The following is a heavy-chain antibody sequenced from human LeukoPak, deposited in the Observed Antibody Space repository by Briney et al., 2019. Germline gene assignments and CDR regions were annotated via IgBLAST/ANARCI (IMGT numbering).Heavy chain of an antibody. CDR3: AREVTMVRYFDY. CDR1: GFTFSSYE. J-gene: IGHJ4*02. Sequence: GGSLRLSCAASGFTFSSYEMNWVRQAPGKGLEWVSYISSSGSTIYYADSVKGRFTISRDNSKNTLYLQMNSLRAEDTVVYYCAREVTMVRYFDYWGQGTLVTVSS. V-gene: IGHV3-48*03. CDR2: ISSSGSTI. D-gene: IGHD3-10*01.